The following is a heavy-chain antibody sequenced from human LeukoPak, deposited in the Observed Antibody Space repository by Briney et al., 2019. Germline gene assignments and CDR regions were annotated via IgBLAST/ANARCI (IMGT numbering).Heavy chain of an antibody. J-gene: IGHJ6*03. CDR3: AKGPNYDILTGYYVYYYYMDV. V-gene: IGHV3-30*02. Sequence: GGSLRLSCAASGFAFSSYGMHWVRQAPGKGLEWVAYIHYDSSTEDYADSVKGRFTISRDNSKNTLFLQMNSLRVEDTAVYYCAKGPNYDILTGYYVYYYYMDVWGKGTTVTISS. CDR1: GFAFSSYG. CDR2: IHYDSSTE. D-gene: IGHD3-9*01.